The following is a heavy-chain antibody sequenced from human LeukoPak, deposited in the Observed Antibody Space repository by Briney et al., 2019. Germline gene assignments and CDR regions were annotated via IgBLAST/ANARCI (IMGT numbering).Heavy chain of an antibody. Sequence: GASVKVSCKASGYTFTGYYMHWVRQAPGQGLEWMGWINPNSGGTNYAQKFQGRVTMTEDTSTDTAYMELSSLRSEDTAVYYCATTRTFGGVIVSIGFDYWGQGTLVTVSS. D-gene: IGHD3-16*02. CDR3: ATTRTFGGVIVSIGFDY. V-gene: IGHV1-2*02. CDR2: INPNSGGT. J-gene: IGHJ4*02. CDR1: GYTFTGYY.